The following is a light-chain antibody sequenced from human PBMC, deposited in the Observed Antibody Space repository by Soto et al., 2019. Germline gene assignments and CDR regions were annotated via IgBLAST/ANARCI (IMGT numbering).Light chain of an antibody. CDR2: GAS. J-gene: IGKJ2*01. CDR3: QQYNNWPPYT. CDR1: QSVTTRY. V-gene: IGKV3D-15*01. Sequence: EIVLTQSPVTLSLSPGEEATLSCRASQSVTTRYLAWYQQKPGQAPRLLMYGASNRATGIPDRFSGSGSGTEFTLTISSLQSEDFAVYYCQQYNNWPPYTFGQGTKLEIK.